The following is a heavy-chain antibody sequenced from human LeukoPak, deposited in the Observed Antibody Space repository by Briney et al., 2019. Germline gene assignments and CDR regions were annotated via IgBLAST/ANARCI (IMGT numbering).Heavy chain of an antibody. Sequence: SETLSLTCTVSGGSISSSSYYWGWIRQPPGKGLEWIGEINHSGSTNYNPSLKSRVTISVDTSKNQFSLKLSSVTAADTAVYYCARSRRLISRPYYYYMDVWGKGTTVTISS. CDR1: GGSISSSSYY. D-gene: IGHD2-2*01. CDR3: ARSRRLISRPYYYYMDV. V-gene: IGHV4-39*07. J-gene: IGHJ6*03. CDR2: INHSGST.